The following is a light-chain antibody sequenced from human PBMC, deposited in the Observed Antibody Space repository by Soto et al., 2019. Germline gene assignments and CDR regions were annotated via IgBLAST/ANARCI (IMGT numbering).Light chain of an antibody. CDR2: GNN. V-gene: IGLV1-40*01. J-gene: IGLJ2*01. CDR1: SSNFGAGYD. Sequence: QSVLTQPPSVSGAPGQRVTISCTGSSSNFGAGYDVHWYQQLPGTAPKLLIYGNNNRPSGVPDRFSGSKSGTSASLAITGLQAEDEADYYCHLYDSSLSGSKVVFGGGTKLTVL. CDR3: HLYDSSLSGSKVV.